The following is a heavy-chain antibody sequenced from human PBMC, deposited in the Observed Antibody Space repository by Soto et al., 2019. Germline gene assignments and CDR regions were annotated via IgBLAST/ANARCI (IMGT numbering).Heavy chain of an antibody. Sequence: VQLVESGGGLVQPGGSLRPSCAASGFTFSGSWMHWVRQAPGKGLVWVSRINGDGSGTSYADFVKGRFTISRDDTKNTLFLQMNGLRAEDTAVYCCARGIFGSGTANDYWGQGTLVTVSS. D-gene: IGHD3-10*01. CDR1: GFTFSGSW. CDR2: INGDGSGT. CDR3: ARGIFGSGTANDY. J-gene: IGHJ4*01. V-gene: IGHV3-74*01.